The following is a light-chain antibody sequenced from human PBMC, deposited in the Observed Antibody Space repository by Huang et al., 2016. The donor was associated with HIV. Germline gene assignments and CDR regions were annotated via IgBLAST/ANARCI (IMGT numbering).Light chain of an antibody. V-gene: IGKV3-15*01. CDR2: GAS. CDR3: QQYNNWPPWT. CDR1: QSVSSN. Sequence: EIVMTQSPVTLSVSPGERATLSCRASQSVSSNLAWYQQKPGQAPRILIYGASTRATCIPARFSGSGSGTEFTLTISSLQSEDFAVYYCQQYNNWPPWTFGQGTKVEIK. J-gene: IGKJ1*01.